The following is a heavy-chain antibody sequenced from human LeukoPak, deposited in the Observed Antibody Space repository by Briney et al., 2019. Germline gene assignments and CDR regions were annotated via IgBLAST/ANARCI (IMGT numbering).Heavy chain of an antibody. D-gene: IGHD3-22*01. Sequence: SETLSLTCSVSGGSISGYYWDWVRQPPGKELEWIGYIHSSGGTHYSPSLESRVTLSVDTSKNQFSLKLTSVIAADTAVYYCARHHRSGSGGTYFDYWGQGTLVTVSS. V-gene: IGHV4-4*09. CDR1: GGSISGYY. CDR3: ARHHRSGSGGTYFDY. CDR2: IHSSGGT. J-gene: IGHJ4*02.